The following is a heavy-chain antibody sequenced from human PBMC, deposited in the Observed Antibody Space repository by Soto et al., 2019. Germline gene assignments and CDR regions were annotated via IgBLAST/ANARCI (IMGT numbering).Heavy chain of an antibody. V-gene: IGHV1-46*01. CDR2: INPSGGST. CDR3: ATPTVTKAWSDP. J-gene: IGHJ5*02. CDR1: GYTFTSYY. D-gene: IGHD4-4*01. Sequence: ASVKVSCTASGYTFTSYYMHWVRQAPGQGLEWMGIINPSGGSTSYAQKFQGRVTMTRDTSTSTVYMELSSLRSEDTAVYYCATPTVTKAWSDPGGQGTLVTVSS.